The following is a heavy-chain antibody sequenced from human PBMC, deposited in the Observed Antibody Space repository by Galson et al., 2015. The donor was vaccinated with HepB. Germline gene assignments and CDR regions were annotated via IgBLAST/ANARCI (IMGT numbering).Heavy chain of an antibody. CDR3: ASDGRTYPEGVFDI. J-gene: IGHJ3*02. CDR2: IYSGGST. Sequence: SLRLSCAASGFTVNNNYMSWVRQAPGKGLEWVSVIYSGGSTYYADSVKGRFTISRDNSKNTLYLQMNSLRVEDTAVYYCASDGRTYPEGVFDIWGQGTLVTVSS. V-gene: IGHV3-66*02. CDR1: GFTVNNNY. D-gene: IGHD5-24*01.